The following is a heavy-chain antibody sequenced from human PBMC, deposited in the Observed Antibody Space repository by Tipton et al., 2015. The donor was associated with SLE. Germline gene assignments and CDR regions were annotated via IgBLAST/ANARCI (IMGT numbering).Heavy chain of an antibody. CDR3: AKDGDHIVRFRYGDS. D-gene: IGHD2/OR15-2a*01. V-gene: IGHV3-23*01. CDR1: GFSFRSYA. J-gene: IGHJ5*01. Sequence: SLRLSCTASGFSFRSYAMGWVRQAPGKGLEWVSMISGGATTTDYADSVRGRFTISRDNSKDTLYLQMNSLKVEDTAVYYCAKDGDHIVRFRYGDSWGQGTRVTVSS. CDR2: ISGGATTT.